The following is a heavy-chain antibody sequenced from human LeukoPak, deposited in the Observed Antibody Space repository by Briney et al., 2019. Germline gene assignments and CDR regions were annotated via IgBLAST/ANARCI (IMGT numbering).Heavy chain of an antibody. CDR2: IYSGGSI. CDR1: GFTVSSSY. V-gene: IGHV3-53*01. D-gene: IGHD3-22*01. Sequence: PGGSLRLSCAASGFTVSSSYMSWVRQAPGKGLEWVSVIYSGGSIHYADPVKGRFTISRDNVKNTLYLQMNSLRAEDTAVYYCARGHSTGNPDPFDYWGQGTLVTVSS. CDR3: ARGHSTGNPDPFDY. J-gene: IGHJ4*02.